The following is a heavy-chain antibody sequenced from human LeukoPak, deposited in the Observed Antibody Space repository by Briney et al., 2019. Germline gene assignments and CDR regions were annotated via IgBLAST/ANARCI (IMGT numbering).Heavy chain of an antibody. Sequence: PSETLCLTCTVSGDSISSYYWSWIRQPPGKGLEWIGYIYYSGSTNYNPSLKSRVTISVDTSKNQFSLKLSSVTAADTAVYYCARHGLGAFDYWGQGTLVTVSS. CDR2: IYYSGST. V-gene: IGHV4-59*08. CDR3: ARHGLGAFDY. D-gene: IGHD3-22*01. J-gene: IGHJ4*02. CDR1: GDSISSYY.